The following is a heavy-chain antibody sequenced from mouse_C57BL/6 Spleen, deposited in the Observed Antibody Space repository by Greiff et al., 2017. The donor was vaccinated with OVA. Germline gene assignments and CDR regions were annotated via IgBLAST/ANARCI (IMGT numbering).Heavy chain of an antibody. D-gene: IGHD2-1*01. CDR1: GYTFTDYN. CDR3: AREGKNGNYVVWFAY. J-gene: IGHJ3*01. V-gene: IGHV1-22*01. Sequence: SGPELVKPGASVKMSCKASGYTFTDYNMHWVKQSHGKSLEWIGYINPNNGGTSYNQKFKGKATLTVNKSSSTAYMELRSLTSEDYAVYYCAREGKNGNYVVWFAYWGQGTLVTVSA. CDR2: INPNNGGT.